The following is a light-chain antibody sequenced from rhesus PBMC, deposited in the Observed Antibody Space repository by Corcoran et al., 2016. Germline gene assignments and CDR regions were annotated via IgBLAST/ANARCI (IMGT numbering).Light chain of an antibody. CDR1: QSVSSY. CDR3: QQYSNWPWT. CDR2: GAS. Sequence: EIVMTQSPATLSLSPGERATLSCRASQSVSSYVAWYQQKPEQAPRLLIYGASSRATGIPERFSGSGSGTDFTLTISSLEPEDFAVYYCQQYSNWPWTFGQGTKVEIK. J-gene: IGKJ1*01. V-gene: IGKV3S9*01.